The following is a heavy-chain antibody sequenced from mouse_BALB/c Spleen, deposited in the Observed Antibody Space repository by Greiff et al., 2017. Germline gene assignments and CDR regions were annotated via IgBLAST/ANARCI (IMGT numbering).Heavy chain of an antibody. CDR3: ARRATTATPWFAY. V-gene: IGHV1S135*01. CDR1: GYAFTSYN. J-gene: IGHJ3*01. D-gene: IGHD1-2*01. Sequence: VQLKESGPELVKPGASVKVSCKASGYAFTSYNMYWVKQSHGKSLEWIGYIDPYNGGTSYNQKFKGKATLTVDKSSSTAYMHLNSLTSEDSAVYYCARRATTATPWFAYWGQGTLVTVSA. CDR2: IDPYNGGT.